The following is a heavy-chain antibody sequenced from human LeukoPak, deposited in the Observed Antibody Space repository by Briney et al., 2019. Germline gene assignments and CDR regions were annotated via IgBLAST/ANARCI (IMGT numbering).Heavy chain of an antibody. CDR3: ARAYRAHQTFHSYHFFDY. J-gene: IGHJ4*02. CDR1: GGSSSNYY. D-gene: IGHD5-18*01. V-gene: IGHV4-34*01. Sequence: SETLSLTCAVYGGSSSNYYWNWIRQSPEKGLEWIGEISQSGSTKYSPSLKSRGTISRDTSKNQFSLRLNSVTAADTAVYFCARAYRAHQTFHSYHFFDYWGQGTLVTVSS. CDR2: ISQSGST.